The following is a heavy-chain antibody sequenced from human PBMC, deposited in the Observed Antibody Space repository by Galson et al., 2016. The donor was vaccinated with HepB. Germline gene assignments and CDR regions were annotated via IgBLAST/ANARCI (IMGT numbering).Heavy chain of an antibody. V-gene: IGHV3-30*18. D-gene: IGHD5-18*01. CDR1: GFTFSSYW. Sequence: SLRLSCAASGFTFSSYWMVWVRQAPGEGLEWVAVISYYGSDKYYAASVKGRFTISRDNSKNTLYLQMNSLRAEDTAVYYCAKDRQLWLGRIDYWGQGTLVTVSS. CDR2: ISYYGSDK. CDR3: AKDRQLWLGRIDY. J-gene: IGHJ4*02.